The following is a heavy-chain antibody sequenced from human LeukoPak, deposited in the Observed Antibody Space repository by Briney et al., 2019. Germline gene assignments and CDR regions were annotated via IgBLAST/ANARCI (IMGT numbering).Heavy chain of an antibody. CDR2: ISGSGGST. Sequence: GGSLRLSCAASGFPFSSYAMTWVRQAPGKGLEWVSAISGSGGSTYYADSVKGRFTISRDNSKNTLYLQMNSLRAEDTAVYYCARAYQYYDFWSGYYRPYYYYYMDVWGKGTTVTVPS. J-gene: IGHJ6*03. V-gene: IGHV3-23*01. D-gene: IGHD3-3*01. CDR1: GFPFSSYA. CDR3: ARAYQYYDFWSGYYRPYYYYYMDV.